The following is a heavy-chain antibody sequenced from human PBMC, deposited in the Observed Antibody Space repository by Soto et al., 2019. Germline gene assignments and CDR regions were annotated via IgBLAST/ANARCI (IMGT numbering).Heavy chain of an antibody. J-gene: IGHJ3*02. CDR1: GGTFSSYA. V-gene: IGHV1-69*13. D-gene: IGHD2-2*01. CDR3: AIKGSSTSSGAFDI. CDR2: IIPIFGTA. Sequence: SSVKVSCKASGGTFSSYAISWVRQAPGQGLEWMGGIIPIFGTANYAQRFQGRVTITADESTSTAYMELSSLRSEDTAVYYRAIKGSSTSSGAFDIWGQGTMVT.